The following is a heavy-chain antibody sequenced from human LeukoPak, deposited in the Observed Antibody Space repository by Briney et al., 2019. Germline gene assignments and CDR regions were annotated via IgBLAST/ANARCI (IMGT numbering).Heavy chain of an antibody. CDR1: GFTFSSYA. D-gene: IGHD2-15*01. Sequence: GGSLRLSCAASGFTFSSYAMSWVRQAPGRGLEWVSAISGSGGSTYYADSVKGRFTISRDNSKNTLYLQMNSLRAEDTAVYYCASAKNYCGGGSCYLGYWGQGTLVTVSS. CDR3: ASAKNYCGGGSCYLGY. CDR2: ISGSGGST. V-gene: IGHV3-23*01. J-gene: IGHJ4*02.